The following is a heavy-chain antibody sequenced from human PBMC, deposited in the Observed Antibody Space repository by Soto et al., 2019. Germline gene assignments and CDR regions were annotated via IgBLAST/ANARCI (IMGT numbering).Heavy chain of an antibody. CDR3: ARAPRGYYYGSGSYYNFDY. J-gene: IGHJ4*02. CDR2: ISYDGSNK. Sequence: QVQLVESGGGVVQPGRSLRLSCAASGFTFSSYAMHWVRQAPGKGLEWVAVISYDGSNKYYADSVKGRFTISRDNSKNTLYLQMNSLGAEDTAVYYCARAPRGYYYGSGSYYNFDYWGQGTLVTVSS. V-gene: IGHV3-30-3*01. CDR1: GFTFSSYA. D-gene: IGHD3-10*01.